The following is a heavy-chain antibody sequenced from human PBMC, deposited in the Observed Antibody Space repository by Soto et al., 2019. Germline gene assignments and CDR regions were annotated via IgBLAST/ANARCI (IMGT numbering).Heavy chain of an antibody. J-gene: IGHJ3*01. CDR1: GFTFSDYY. Sequence: QVQLVESGGGLVKPGGSLRLSCAASGFTFSDYYMSGIRQAPGKGLEWVSYISSSDTIIDYADSVKGRFTISRDNANNSLYLQMNSLRAEDTAVYYWARAGDYYDSGGYFLRDAFDVWGRGTMVTVSS. D-gene: IGHD3-22*01. CDR3: ARAGDYYDSGGYFLRDAFDV. V-gene: IGHV3-11*01. CDR2: ISSSDTII.